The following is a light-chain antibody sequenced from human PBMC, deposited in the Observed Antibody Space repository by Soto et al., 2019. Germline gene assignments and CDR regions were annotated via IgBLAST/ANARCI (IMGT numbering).Light chain of an antibody. CDR1: QSVSIN. CDR3: QQYNNWPSWT. Sequence: EIVLTRSPTTLSLSPWEIATLSCRASQSVSINLAWYQQKPGQAPRLLIYGASTRATGIPARFSGSGSGTEFTLTISSLQSEDFAVYYCQQYNNWPSWTFGQGTKVDI. J-gene: IGKJ1*01. V-gene: IGKV3D-15*01. CDR2: GAS.